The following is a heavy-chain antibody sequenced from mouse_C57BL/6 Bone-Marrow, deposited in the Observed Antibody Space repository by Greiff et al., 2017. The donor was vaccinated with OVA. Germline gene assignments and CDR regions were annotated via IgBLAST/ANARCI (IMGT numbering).Heavy chain of an antibody. CDR3: AIGEEYSTMVTTGAY. D-gene: IGHD2-2*01. Sequence: QVRLQQPGAELVKPGASVKVSCKASGYTFTSYWMHWVKQRPGQGLEWIGRIHPSDSDTNYNQKFKGKATLTVDKSSSTAYMQLSSLTSEDSAVYYCAIGEEYSTMVTTGAYWGQGTLVTVSA. J-gene: IGHJ3*01. V-gene: IGHV1-74*01. CDR1: GYTFTSYW. CDR2: IHPSDSDT.